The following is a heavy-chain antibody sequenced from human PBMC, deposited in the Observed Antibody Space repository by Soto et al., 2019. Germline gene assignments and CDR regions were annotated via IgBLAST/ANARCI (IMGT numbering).Heavy chain of an antibody. CDR3: VLGMEYDYIWGSQFDY. D-gene: IGHD3-16*01. Sequence: SETLSLTCTVSGGSISSGIYYRAWIRQPPGKGLEWIGNNYYSGRTYYNPSLKSRVTISVDTSKNQFSLKLSSVTAADAAVYYCVLGMEYDYIWGSQFDYWGQGILVTVSS. V-gene: IGHV4-39*01. CDR1: GGSISSGIYY. CDR2: NYYSGRT. J-gene: IGHJ4*02.